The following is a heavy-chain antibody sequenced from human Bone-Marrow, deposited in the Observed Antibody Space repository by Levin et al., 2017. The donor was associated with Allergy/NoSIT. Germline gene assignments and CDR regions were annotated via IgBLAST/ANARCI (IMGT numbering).Heavy chain of an antibody. V-gene: IGHV1-2*06. D-gene: IGHD2-21*01. CDR1: GYTFSDNH. J-gene: IGHJ3*02. CDR2: IDPDSGGT. CDR3: ASDGHRFDI. Sequence: ASVKVSCKASGYTFSDNHIHWVRQAPGQGLEWMGRIDPDSGGTYNAQKFQGRVTMTRDTSITTAYMELNRLRSDDTAVYYCASDGHRFDIWGQGTMVTVSS.